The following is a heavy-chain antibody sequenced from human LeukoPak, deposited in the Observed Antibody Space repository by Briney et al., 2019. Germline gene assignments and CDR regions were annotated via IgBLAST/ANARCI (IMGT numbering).Heavy chain of an antibody. CDR3: ARARSKYYYYYMDV. Sequence: PGGSLRLSCAASGFTFSSYGMSWVHQAPGKGLEWVSGISGSGSGTYYADSVKGRFTISRDNSKNTLHLQMNGLRAEDTAVYYCARARSKYYYYYMDVWGKGTTVTVSS. CDR1: GFTFSSYG. CDR2: ISGSGSGT. V-gene: IGHV3-23*01. J-gene: IGHJ6*03.